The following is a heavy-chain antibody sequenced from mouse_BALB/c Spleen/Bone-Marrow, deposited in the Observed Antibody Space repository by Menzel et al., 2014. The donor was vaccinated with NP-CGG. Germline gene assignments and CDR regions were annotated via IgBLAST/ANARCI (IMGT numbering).Heavy chain of an antibody. CDR3: ARTSSPGPAWFAY. CDR1: GYSFTSYW. Sequence: QVQLKESGPQLVRPGASVKISCKASGYSFTSYWMHWVKQRPGQGLEWIGMIDPSDSETRLNQKFKDKATLTVDKSSSPAYMQLSSPTSEDSAVYYCARTSSPGPAWFAYLGQGTLVTVSA. J-gene: IGHJ3*01. V-gene: IGHV1S126*01. D-gene: IGHD6-1*01. CDR2: IDPSDSET.